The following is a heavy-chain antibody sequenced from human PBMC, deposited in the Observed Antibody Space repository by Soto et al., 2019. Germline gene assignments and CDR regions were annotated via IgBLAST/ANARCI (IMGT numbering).Heavy chain of an antibody. Sequence: GGSLRLSCAASRFTFSSYAMSWVRQAPGKGLEWVSAISGSGGSTYYADSVKGRFTISRDNSKNTLYLQMNSLRAEDTAVYYCAKDGTVRTELERASWAYGMDVWGQGATVTVSS. CDR3: AKDGTVRTELERASWAYGMDV. V-gene: IGHV3-23*01. D-gene: IGHD1-1*01. CDR1: RFTFSSYA. CDR2: ISGSGGST. J-gene: IGHJ6*02.